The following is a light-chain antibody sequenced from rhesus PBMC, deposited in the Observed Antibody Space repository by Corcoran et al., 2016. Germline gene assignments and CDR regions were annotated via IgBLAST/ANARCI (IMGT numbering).Light chain of an antibody. V-gene: IGKV1-43*02. CDR1: RGINIY. Sequence: DIQMTQSPSSLSASVGDRVIITCRASRGINIYLNWYQQKPGKAPKRLMFVASNLEDGVPSRFSGSGSGTDFTLTISSLQPEDFATYYCLQYHSDPLTFGGVTKVEIK. J-gene: IGKJ4*01. CDR3: LQYHSDPLT. CDR2: VAS.